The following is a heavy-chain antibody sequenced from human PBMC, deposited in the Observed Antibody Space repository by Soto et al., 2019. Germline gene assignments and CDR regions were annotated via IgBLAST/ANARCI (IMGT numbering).Heavy chain of an antibody. CDR2: IFSNDEK. CDR1: GFSLSNARMG. V-gene: IGHV2-26*01. CDR3: ARIPAYSSSWYVDY. D-gene: IGHD6-13*01. J-gene: IGHJ4*02. Sequence: SGPTLVNPTETLTLTCTVSGFSLSNARMGVSWIRQPPGKALEWLAHIFSNDEKSYGTSLKSRLTISKDTSKSRVVLTMTNMDPVDTATYYCARIPAYSSSWYVDYWGQGTLVTVSS.